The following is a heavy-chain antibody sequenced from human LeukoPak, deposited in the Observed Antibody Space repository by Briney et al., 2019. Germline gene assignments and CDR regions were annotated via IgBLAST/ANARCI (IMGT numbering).Heavy chain of an antibody. V-gene: IGHV7-4-1*02. D-gene: IGHD3-22*01. CDR3: ASTLTYYYDSSGSVEAFDI. J-gene: IGHJ3*02. CDR2: INTNTGNP. Sequence: GASVKVSCKASGYTFTSYAMNWVRQAPGQGLEWMGWINTNTGNPTYAQGFTGRFVFSLDTSVSTAYLQISSLKAEDTAVYYCASTLTYYYDSSGSVEAFDIWGQGTMVTVSS. CDR1: GYTFTSYA.